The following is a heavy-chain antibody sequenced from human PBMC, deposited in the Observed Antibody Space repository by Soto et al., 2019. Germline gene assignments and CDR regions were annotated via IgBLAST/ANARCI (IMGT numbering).Heavy chain of an antibody. Sequence: QVQLQQWGAGLLKPSETLSLTCAVYGGSFSGYYWSWIRQPPGKGLEWIGEINHSGSTNYNPSLKSRVTISVDTSKNQFPLKLSSVTAADTAVYYCARMNGYDSSGYWIDYWGQGTLVTVSS. D-gene: IGHD3-22*01. J-gene: IGHJ4*02. CDR3: ARMNGYDSSGYWIDY. CDR2: INHSGST. CDR1: GGSFSGYY. V-gene: IGHV4-34*01.